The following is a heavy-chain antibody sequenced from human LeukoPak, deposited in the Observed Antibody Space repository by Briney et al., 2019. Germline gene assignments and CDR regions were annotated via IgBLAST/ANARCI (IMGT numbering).Heavy chain of an antibody. CDR2: IYYRGSS. V-gene: IGHV4-39*01. Sequence: SETLSLTCTVSGGSISSSSHYWGWIRQPPGKGLEWIGTIYYRGSSSYNPSLKSRVTMSVDTSKNHLSLKLSSVTAADTAVYFCARQSDSSGYYSFNYWGQGTLVTVSS. CDR3: ARQSDSSGYYSFNY. CDR1: GGSISSSSHY. J-gene: IGHJ4*02. D-gene: IGHD3-22*01.